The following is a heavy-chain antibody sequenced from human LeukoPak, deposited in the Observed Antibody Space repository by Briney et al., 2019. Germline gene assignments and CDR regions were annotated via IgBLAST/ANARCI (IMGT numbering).Heavy chain of an antibody. J-gene: IGHJ1*01. Sequence: ASVKVSCKASGNTFTRYYMHWVRQAPGQGLEWMGIINPSGGSTSYAQKFQGRVTMTRGTSISTAYMELSRLRSDDTAVYYCARSTSPHENEYFEHWGQGTLVTVSS. CDR1: GNTFTRYY. CDR2: INPSGGST. V-gene: IGHV1-46*01. D-gene: IGHD2/OR15-2a*01. CDR3: ARSTSPHENEYFEH.